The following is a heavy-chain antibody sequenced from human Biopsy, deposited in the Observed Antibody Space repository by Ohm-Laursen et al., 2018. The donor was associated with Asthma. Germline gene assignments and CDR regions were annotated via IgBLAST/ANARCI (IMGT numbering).Heavy chain of an antibody. Sequence: SVKVSCKTPGGTFSNFAISWVRQAPGQGLEWLGGIMTVFGTTNYAQKFQGRVTITADESTSTAYTEVTSLRSEDTAIYYCARCQVGYSSGWSLLLKKIYYSGMDVWGQGTAVTVSS. CDR1: GGTFSNFA. D-gene: IGHD6-19*01. V-gene: IGHV1-69*13. CDR3: ARCQVGYSSGWSLLLKKIYYSGMDV. J-gene: IGHJ6*02. CDR2: IMTVFGTT.